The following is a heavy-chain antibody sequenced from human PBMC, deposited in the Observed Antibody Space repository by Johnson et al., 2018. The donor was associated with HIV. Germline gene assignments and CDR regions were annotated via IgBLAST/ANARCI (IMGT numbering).Heavy chain of an antibody. J-gene: IGHJ3*02. V-gene: IGHV3-30-3*01. CDR2: LSYDGSNK. D-gene: IGHD3-22*01. Sequence: QVQLVESGGGVVQPGRSLRLSCAASGFSFSSYAMPWVRQAPGKGLEWVAVLSYDGSNKYYADSVKGRFTISRDNSKNTLYLQMNSLRAEETAGYYCARGEGITMIVVASGTDAFDIWGQGTMVTVSS. CDR1: GFSFSSYA. CDR3: ARGEGITMIVVASGTDAFDI.